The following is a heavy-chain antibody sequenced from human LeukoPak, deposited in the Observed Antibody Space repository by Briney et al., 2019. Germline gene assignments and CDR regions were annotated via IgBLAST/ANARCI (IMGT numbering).Heavy chain of an antibody. CDR2: INHSGST. J-gene: IGHJ4*02. Sequence: PSETLSLTCAVYGGSFSGYYWSWIRQPPGKGLEWIGEINHSGSTNYNPSLKSRVTISVDTSKNQFSLKLSSVTAADTAVYYCARGVMVSHWGQGTLVTVSS. V-gene: IGHV4-34*01. D-gene: IGHD2-8*01. CDR1: GGSFSGYY. CDR3: ARGVMVSH.